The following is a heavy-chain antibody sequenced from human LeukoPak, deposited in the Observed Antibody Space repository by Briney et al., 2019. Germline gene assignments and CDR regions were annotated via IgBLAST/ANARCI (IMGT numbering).Heavy chain of an antibody. D-gene: IGHD3-10*01. CDR1: GGSISSYY. Sequence: SETLSLTCTVSGGSISSYYWSWIRQPAGKGLEWIGRIYTSGSTNYNPSLKSRVTISVDTSKNQFSLKLSSVTAADTAVYYCARDYYGSGSSSTSGWFDPWGQGTLVTVSS. CDR2: IYTSGST. CDR3: ARDYYGSGSSSTSGWFDP. V-gene: IGHV4-4*07. J-gene: IGHJ5*02.